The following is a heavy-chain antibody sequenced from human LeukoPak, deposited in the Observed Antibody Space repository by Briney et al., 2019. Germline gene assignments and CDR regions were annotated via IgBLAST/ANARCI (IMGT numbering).Heavy chain of an antibody. CDR3: ARGKKVGDRNNWFDP. V-gene: IGHV4-39*07. Sequence: SETLSLTCTVSGGSISSSSYYWGWIRQPPGKGLEWIGSIYYSGSTYYNPSLKSRVTISVDTSKNQFSLKLSSVTAADTAVYYCARGKKVGDRNNWFDPWGQGTLVTVSS. D-gene: IGHD1-26*01. CDR1: GGSISSSSYY. CDR2: IYYSGST. J-gene: IGHJ5*02.